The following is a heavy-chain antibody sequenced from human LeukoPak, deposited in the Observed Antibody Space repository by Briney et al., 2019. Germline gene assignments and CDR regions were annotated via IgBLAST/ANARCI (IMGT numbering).Heavy chain of an antibody. V-gene: IGHV3-21*01. D-gene: IGHD2-21*01. J-gene: IGHJ6*03. CDR1: GFTFSSYS. CDR2: ISSSSSYI. Sequence: GGSLRLSCAASGFTFSSYSMNWVRQAPGKGLEWVSSISSSSSYIYYADSVKGRFTISRDNAKNSLYLQMNSLRAEDTAVYYCARAFMPTYCGGDCYPGSLLTYYMDVWGKGTTVTVSS. CDR3: ARAFMPTYCGGDCYPGSLLTYYMDV.